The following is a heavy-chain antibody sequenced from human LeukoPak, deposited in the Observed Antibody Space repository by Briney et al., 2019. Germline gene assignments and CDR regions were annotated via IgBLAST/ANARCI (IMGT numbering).Heavy chain of an antibody. CDR2: IYNSGST. V-gene: IGHV4-59*01. J-gene: IGHJ4*02. CDR1: GGSISSYY. D-gene: IGHD6-19*01. CDR3: ARFKRAGGWSYFDY. Sequence: SETLSLTCTVSGGSISSYYWSWIRQPPGKGLEWIGHIYNSGSTNYSPSLKSRVTISVDTSKNQFSLKLSSVTAADTAMYYCARFKRAGGWSYFDYWGLGTLVTVSS.